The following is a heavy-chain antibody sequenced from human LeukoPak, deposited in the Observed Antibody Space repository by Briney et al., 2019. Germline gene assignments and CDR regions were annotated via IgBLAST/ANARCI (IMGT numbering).Heavy chain of an antibody. Sequence: PTGGSLRLSCATSGFTFSNYAVSWVRQAPGRGLEWVSSISGSGGTTYYADSVKGRFTISRDNSKNTLYLQMNSLRAEDTAVYYCAKDPYRASSGLVDYWGQGTLVTVSS. V-gene: IGHV3-23*01. J-gene: IGHJ4*02. CDR2: ISGSGGTT. D-gene: IGHD5-12*01. CDR1: GFTFSNYA. CDR3: AKDPYRASSGLVDY.